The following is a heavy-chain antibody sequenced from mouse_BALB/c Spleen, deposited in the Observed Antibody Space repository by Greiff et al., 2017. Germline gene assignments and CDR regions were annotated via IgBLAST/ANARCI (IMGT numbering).Heavy chain of an antibody. CDR2: ISSGSSTI. J-gene: IGHJ4*01. V-gene: IGHV5-17*02. CDR1: GFTFSSFG. D-gene: IGHD2-4*01. CDR3: ARSMIRGYAMDY. Sequence: EVQGVESGGGLVQPGGSRKLSCAASGFTFSSFGMHWVRQAPEKGLEWVAYISSGSSTIYYADTVKGRFTIPRDNPKNTLFLQMTSLRSEDTAMYYCARSMIRGYAMDYWGQGTSVTVSS.